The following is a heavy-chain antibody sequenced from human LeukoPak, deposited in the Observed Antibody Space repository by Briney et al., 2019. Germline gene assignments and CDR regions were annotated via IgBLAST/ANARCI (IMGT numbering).Heavy chain of an antibody. J-gene: IGHJ4*02. Sequence: PGGSLRLSCPASGFTFSDYSMSWVRQAPGKGLEWVSSISSSSDYIYYADSVKGRFTISRDNARNSLYLQMNSLRAEDTAVYYCAKVLTGSGWPFDYWGQGTLVTVSS. D-gene: IGHD6-19*01. CDR3: AKVLTGSGWPFDY. V-gene: IGHV3-21*01. CDR2: ISSSSDYI. CDR1: GFTFSDYS.